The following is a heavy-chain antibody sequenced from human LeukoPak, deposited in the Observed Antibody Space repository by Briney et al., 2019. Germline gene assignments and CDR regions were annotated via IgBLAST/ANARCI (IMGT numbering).Heavy chain of an antibody. J-gene: IGHJ4*02. CDR3: ARGGTMIVVVYFDY. Sequence: GGSLRLSCAASGFTFSSYSMNWVRQAPGKGLEWVSSISSSSSYIYFADSVKGRFTISRDNAKNSLYLQMNSLRAEDTAVYYCARGGTMIVVVYFDYWGQGTLVTVSS. CDR2: ISSSSSYI. V-gene: IGHV3-21*01. CDR1: GFTFSSYS. D-gene: IGHD3-22*01.